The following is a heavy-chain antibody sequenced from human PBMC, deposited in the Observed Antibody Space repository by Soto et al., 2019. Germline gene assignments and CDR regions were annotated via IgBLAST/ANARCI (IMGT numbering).Heavy chain of an antibody. Sequence: PGGSLRLSCAASGFTFSSYEMNWVRQAPGKGLEWVSYISSSGSTIYYADSVKGRFTISRDNAKNSLYLQMNSLRAEDTAVYYCARVPTIAYYYYYGMDVWGQGTTVTVSS. CDR3: ARVPTIAYYYYYGMDV. J-gene: IGHJ6*02. CDR2: ISSSGSTI. D-gene: IGHD3-10*01. V-gene: IGHV3-48*03. CDR1: GFTFSSYE.